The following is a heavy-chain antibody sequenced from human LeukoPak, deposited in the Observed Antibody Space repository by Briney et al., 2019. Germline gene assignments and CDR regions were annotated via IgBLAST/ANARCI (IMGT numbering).Heavy chain of an antibody. CDR3: ARVVGDYGDYYFDY. Sequence: GASVKVSCKASGYTFTSYDINWVRQATGQGLEWMGWMNPNSGNTGYAQKFQGRVTMTRNTSISIAYMELSSLRSEDTAVYYCARVVGDYGDYYFDYWGQGTLVTVSS. V-gene: IGHV1-8*01. CDR1: GYTFTSYD. D-gene: IGHD4-17*01. J-gene: IGHJ4*02. CDR2: MNPNSGNT.